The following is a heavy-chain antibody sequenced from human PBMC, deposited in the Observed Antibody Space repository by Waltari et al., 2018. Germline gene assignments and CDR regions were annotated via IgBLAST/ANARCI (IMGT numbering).Heavy chain of an antibody. CDR2: ISGSGGST. D-gene: IGHD2-2*01. Sequence: EVQLLESGGGLVQPGGSLRLSCAASGFTFSSYAMSWVRPAPGTGLEWVSAISGSGGSTYYADSVKGRFIISRDNSKNTLYLQMNSLRAEDTAVYYCAKRVVPAARGTYYYYGMDVWGQGTTVTVSS. CDR1: GFTFSSYA. J-gene: IGHJ6*02. V-gene: IGHV3-23*01. CDR3: AKRVVPAARGTYYYYGMDV.